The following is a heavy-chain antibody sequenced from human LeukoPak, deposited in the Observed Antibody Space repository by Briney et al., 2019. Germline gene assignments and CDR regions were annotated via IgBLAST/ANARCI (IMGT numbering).Heavy chain of an antibody. CDR3: ARDGVWELLGGGNFDY. CDR1: GGSISSSSYY. V-gene: IGHV4-39*07. D-gene: IGHD1-26*01. CDR2: IYYSGST. Sequence: SETLSLTCTVSGGSISSSSYYWGWIRQPPGKGLEWIGSIYYSGSTYYNPSLKSRVTISVDTSKNQFSLKLSSVTAADTAVYYCARDGVWELLGGGNFDYWGQGTLVTVSS. J-gene: IGHJ4*02.